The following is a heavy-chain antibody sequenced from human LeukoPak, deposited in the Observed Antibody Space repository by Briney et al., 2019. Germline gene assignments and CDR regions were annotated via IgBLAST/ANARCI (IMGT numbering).Heavy chain of an antibody. CDR2: IKQDGSEK. Sequence: TGGSLRLSCAASGFTFSNFWMSWVRQAPGKGLEWVASIKQDGSEKYYVDSVKGRFTISRDNTMNSLYLQMNSLRAEDTAIYYCARRIPGHDAFDIWGQGTMVTVSS. D-gene: IGHD2-21*01. CDR3: ARRIPGHDAFDI. J-gene: IGHJ3*02. CDR1: GFTFSNFW. V-gene: IGHV3-7*03.